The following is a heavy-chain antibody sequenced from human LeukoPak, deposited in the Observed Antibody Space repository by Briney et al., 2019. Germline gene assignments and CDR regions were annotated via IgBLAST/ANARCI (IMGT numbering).Heavy chain of an antibody. CDR2: IYHSGST. CDR1: GYSISSGYY. CDR3: ARDVRCSGGSCYPSYYYYYYMDV. Sequence: SETLSLTCTVSGYSISSGYYWGWIRQPPGKGLEWIGSIYHSGSTYYNPSLKSRVTISVDTSKNQFSLKLSSVTAADTAVYYCARDVRCSGGSCYPSYYYYYYMDVWGKGTTVTISS. D-gene: IGHD2-15*01. J-gene: IGHJ6*03. V-gene: IGHV4-38-2*02.